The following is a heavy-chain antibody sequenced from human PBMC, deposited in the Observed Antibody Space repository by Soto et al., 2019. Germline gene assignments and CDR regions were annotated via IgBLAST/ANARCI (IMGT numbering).Heavy chain of an antibody. V-gene: IGHV1-18*01. CDR2: ISDFNGNT. CDR1: GYTFRDYG. CDR3: ARDQQWLVPVPLNVDF. J-gene: IGHJ4*02. Sequence: QVQLVQSGAEVKKPGASVKVSCKASGYTFRDYGISWVRQAPGQGLEWMGWISDFNGNTNYTKKFQDRVTVTTDTSTNTAYMELRSLRSDDTAVYYCARDQQWLVPVPLNVDFWGPGTPVIVS. D-gene: IGHD6-19*01.